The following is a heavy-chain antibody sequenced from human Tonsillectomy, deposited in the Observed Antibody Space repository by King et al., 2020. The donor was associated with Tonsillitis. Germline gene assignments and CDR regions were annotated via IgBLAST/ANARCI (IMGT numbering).Heavy chain of an antibody. CDR3: ARDRGLWELHSYYMDV. CDR2: IWFDGSDK. D-gene: IGHD1-26*01. V-gene: IGHV3-33*08. CDR1: GFTFSTYA. J-gene: IGHJ6*03. Sequence: QLVQSGGGVVQPGRSLRLSCAASGFTFSTYAMHWVRQAPGKGLEWVAVIWFDGSDKYYADSAKGRFTISRDNSKNTLHLQMNSLRAEDTAVYYCARDRGLWELHSYYMDVWGKGTTVTVSS.